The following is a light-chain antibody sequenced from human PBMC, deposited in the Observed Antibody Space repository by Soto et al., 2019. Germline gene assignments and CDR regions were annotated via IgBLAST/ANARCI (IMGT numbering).Light chain of an antibody. CDR3: SSYTTTTTLVV. J-gene: IGLJ2*01. CDR2: DVT. V-gene: IGLV2-14*03. Sequence: QSVLTQPASVSGSPGQSITLSCSGSSSDIGSYNYVSWYQQHPGKAPKLMIYDVTNRPSGVSDRFSGSKSGDTASLTISGLQADDEADYSCSSYTTTTTLVVFGGGTKLTVL. CDR1: SSDIGSYNY.